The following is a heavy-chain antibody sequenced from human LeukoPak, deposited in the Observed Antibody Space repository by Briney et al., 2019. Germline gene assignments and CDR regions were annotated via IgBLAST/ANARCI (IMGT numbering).Heavy chain of an antibody. J-gene: IGHJ4*02. Sequence: PGGSLRLSCAASGFTFSSYAMSWVRQAPGKGLEWVSAISGSGGSTYYADSVKGRFTISRDNSKNTLYLQMNSLRAEDTAVYYCARSPTGCSPTTCFYYFDYWGQGTLATVSS. D-gene: IGHD2-2*01. CDR1: GFTFSSYA. CDR3: ARSPTGCSPTTCFYYFDY. V-gene: IGHV3-23*01. CDR2: ISGSGGST.